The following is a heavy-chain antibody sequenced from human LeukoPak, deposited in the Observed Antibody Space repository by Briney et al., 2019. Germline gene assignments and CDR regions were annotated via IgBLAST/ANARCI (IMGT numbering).Heavy chain of an antibody. J-gene: IGHJ4*02. V-gene: IGHV3-21*01. CDR2: ISSTSSYI. Sequence: PGGSLRLSCAASGFSFSSYSMNWVRQAPGKGLEWVSSISSTSSYIYYADSVKGRFTISRDNTENSLYLQMNSLRAEDTAVYYCARASSGWAVDLYYFDYWGQGTLVTVSS. CDR3: ARASSGWAVDLYYFDY. D-gene: IGHD6-19*01. CDR1: GFSFSSYS.